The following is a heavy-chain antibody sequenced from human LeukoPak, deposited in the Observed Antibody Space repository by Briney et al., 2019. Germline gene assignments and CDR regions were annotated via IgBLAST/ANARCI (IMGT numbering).Heavy chain of an antibody. Sequence: PGGSLRLSCAASGFTFSSYGMSWVRQAPGKGLEWVSAISGSGGSTYYADSVKGRFTISRDNSKNTLYLQMNSLGAEDTAVYYCAKDTPRGEWELLWVPMTYWGQGTLVTVSS. CDR3: AKDTPRGEWELLWVPMTY. CDR2: ISGSGGST. V-gene: IGHV3-23*01. CDR1: GFTFSSYG. D-gene: IGHD1-26*01. J-gene: IGHJ4*02.